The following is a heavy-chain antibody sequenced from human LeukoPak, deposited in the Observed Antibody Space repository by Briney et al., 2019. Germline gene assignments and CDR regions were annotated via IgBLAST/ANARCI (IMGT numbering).Heavy chain of an antibody. D-gene: IGHD3-22*01. Sequence: SETLSLTCTVSGYSISSGYYRGWIRQPPGKGLEWIGSIYHSGNTYYNPSLKSRVTMSVDTSKNQFSLKLSSVTAADTAVYYCARLNGLTDYWGQGTLVTVSS. V-gene: IGHV4-38-2*02. J-gene: IGHJ4*02. CDR3: ARLNGLTDY. CDR1: GYSISSGYY. CDR2: IYHSGNT.